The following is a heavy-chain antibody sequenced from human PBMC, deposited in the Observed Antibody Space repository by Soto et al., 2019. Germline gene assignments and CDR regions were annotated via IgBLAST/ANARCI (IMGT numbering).Heavy chain of an antibody. D-gene: IGHD2-2*01. J-gene: IGHJ5*02. CDR2: ISGSGGST. Sequence: GGSLRLSCADSGLTFSSYAMSWVRQAPGKGLEWVSAISGSGGSTYYADSVKGRFTISRDNSKNTLYLQMNSLRAEDTAVYYCAKGSRVAMPSPWFDPWGQGTLVTVSS. CDR3: AKGSRVAMPSPWFDP. CDR1: GLTFSSYA. V-gene: IGHV3-23*01.